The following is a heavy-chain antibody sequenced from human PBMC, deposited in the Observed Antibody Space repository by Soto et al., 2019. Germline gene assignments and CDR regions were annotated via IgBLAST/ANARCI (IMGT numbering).Heavy chain of an antibody. CDR3: ARHPERIAEIGWFDP. CDR1: GFTFSSYS. CDR2: ISSSSSTI. V-gene: IGHV3-48*01. Sequence: EVQLVESGGGLVQPGGSLRLSCAASGFTFSSYSMNWVRQAPGKGLGWVSYISSSSSTIYYADSVKGRFTISRDNAKNSLYLQMNSLRVEDTAVYFCARHPERIAEIGWFDPWGQGTLVTVSS. D-gene: IGHD6-13*01. J-gene: IGHJ5*02.